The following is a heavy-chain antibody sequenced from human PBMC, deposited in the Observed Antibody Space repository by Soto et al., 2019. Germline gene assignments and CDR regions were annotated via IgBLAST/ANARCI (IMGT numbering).Heavy chain of an antibody. J-gene: IGHJ4*02. V-gene: IGHV3-15*07. CDR2: IKSKTDGGTT. CDR1: GFTFSNAW. CDR3: TTEKDRFLEWLFVYYFDY. Sequence: GGSLRLSCAASGFTFSNAWMNWVRQAPGKGLEWVGRIKSKTDGGTTDYAAPVKGRFTISRDDSKNTLYLQMNSLKTEDTAVYYCTTEKDRFLEWLFVYYFDYWGQGTLVTVSS. D-gene: IGHD3-3*01.